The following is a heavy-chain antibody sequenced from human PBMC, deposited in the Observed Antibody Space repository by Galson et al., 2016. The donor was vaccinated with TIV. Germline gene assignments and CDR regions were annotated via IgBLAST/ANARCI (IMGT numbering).Heavy chain of an antibody. Sequence: QSGAEVKKPGESLKISCEGSGYSFTRYWIGWVRQMPGKGLEYMGMIYPADSHARYSASFRGQVTISVDKSINTAYLQWSSLRASDTALYFCARNDFPDCARSDKYYVERTGFDSWGQGTLVTVSS. CDR2: IYPADSHA. J-gene: IGHJ4*02. D-gene: IGHD2/OR15-2a*01. V-gene: IGHV5-51*01. CDR1: GYSFTRYW. CDR3: ARNDFPDCARSDKYYVERTGFDS.